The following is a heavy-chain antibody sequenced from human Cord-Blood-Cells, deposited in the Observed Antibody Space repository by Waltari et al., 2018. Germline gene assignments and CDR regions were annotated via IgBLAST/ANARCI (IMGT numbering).Heavy chain of an antibody. CDR3: ASLRERSTDY. CDR2: SYYSGST. V-gene: IGHV4-39*01. CDR1: RGSISSRIYS. J-gene: IGHJ4*02. Sequence: QLQLQESGPGLVKPSETLSLTCPVSRGSISSRIYSWGWIRQTPGKGLEWSGRSYYSGSTSYNPSLKSRVTISVDTSKNQFSLKLSSVTAADTAVYYCASLRERSTDYWGQGTLVTVSS. D-gene: IGHD6-25*01.